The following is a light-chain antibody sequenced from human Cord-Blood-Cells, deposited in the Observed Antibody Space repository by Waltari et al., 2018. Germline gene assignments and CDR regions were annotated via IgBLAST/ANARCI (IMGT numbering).Light chain of an antibody. CDR3: QQSYSTPLT. V-gene: IGKV1-39*01. CDR2: AAS. CDR1: QSISSY. Sequence: DIQMTHSPSSLSASVGDRVTLTCRASQSISSYLNWYQQKPGKAPKLLIYAASSLQSGVPSRFSGSGSGTDFTLTISSLQPEDFATYYCQQSYSTPLTCGGGTKVEIK. J-gene: IGKJ4*01.